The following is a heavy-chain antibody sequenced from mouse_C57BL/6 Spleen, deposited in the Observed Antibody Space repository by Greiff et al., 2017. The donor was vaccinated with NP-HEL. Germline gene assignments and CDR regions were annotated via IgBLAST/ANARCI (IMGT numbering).Heavy chain of an antibody. V-gene: IGHV5-17*01. Sequence: DVKLVESGGGLVKPGGSLKLSCAASGFTFSDYGMHWVRQAPEKGLEWVAYISSGSSTIYYADTVKGRFTISRDNAKNTLFLQMTSLSSEDTAMYYGARREYYACWYFDVWGTGTTVTVSS. D-gene: IGHD1-1*01. CDR2: ISSGSSTI. CDR1: GFTFSDYG. J-gene: IGHJ1*03. CDR3: ARREYYACWYFDV.